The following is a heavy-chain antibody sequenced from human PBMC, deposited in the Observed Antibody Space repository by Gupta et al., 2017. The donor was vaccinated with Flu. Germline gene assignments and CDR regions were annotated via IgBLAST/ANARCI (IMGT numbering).Heavy chain of an antibody. CDR3: ARAYSSAYHSPGY. D-gene: IGHD6-19*01. V-gene: IGHV3-72*01. Sequence: EVQLVESGGGLVQPGGSLRLSCAASGFTFSDHYMDWVRQAPWKGLEWVGRIKDKGNSYATQYAASVKGRVTISRDDSKNSLYLQMNSLKSEDTAVYYCARAYSSAYHSPGYWGQGALVTVSS. CDR2: IKDKGNSYAT. CDR1: GFTFSDHY. J-gene: IGHJ4*02.